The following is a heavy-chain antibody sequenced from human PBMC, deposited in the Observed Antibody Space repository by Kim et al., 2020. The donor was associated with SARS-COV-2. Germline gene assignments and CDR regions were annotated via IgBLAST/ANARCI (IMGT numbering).Heavy chain of an antibody. CDR2: IYSGGST. Sequence: GGSLRLSCAASGFTVSSNYMSWVRQAPGKGLEWVSVIYSGGSTYYADSVKGRFTISRDNSKKTLYLQMNSLRAEDTAVYYCARTPYDSSGYLYYYYYGMDVWGKGTTVTVSS. CDR3: ARTPYDSSGYLYYYYYGMDV. J-gene: IGHJ6*04. CDR1: GFTVSSNY. V-gene: IGHV3-66*01. D-gene: IGHD3-22*01.